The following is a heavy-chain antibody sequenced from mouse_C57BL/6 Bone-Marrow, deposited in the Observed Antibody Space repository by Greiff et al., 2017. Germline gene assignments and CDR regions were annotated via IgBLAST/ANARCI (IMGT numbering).Heavy chain of an antibody. CDR2: IYPGDGDT. D-gene: IGHD1-2*01. Sequence: VKLVESGPELVKPGASVKISCKASGYAFSSSWMNWVKQRPGKGLEWIGRIYPGDGDTNYNGKFKGKATLTADKSSSTAYMQLSSLTSEYSAVYFCARDLPITTAYAMDYWGQGTSVTVSS. J-gene: IGHJ4*01. CDR1: GYAFSSSW. CDR3: ARDLPITTAYAMDY. V-gene: IGHV1-82*01.